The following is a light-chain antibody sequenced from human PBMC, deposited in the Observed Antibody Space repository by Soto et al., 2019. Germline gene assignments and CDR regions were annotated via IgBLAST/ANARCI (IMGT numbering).Light chain of an antibody. V-gene: IGKV3-15*01. J-gene: IGKJ1*01. CDR2: GAY. CDR1: QSVSSN. CDR3: KHYNSWPRT. Sequence: ENVLTPSPGTVPLSPGERDTLSCRASQSVSSNLAWYQQKLGQAPRLLIYGAYTRATDIQPRFSGSGSGTEFAITISSLQAEDFASDDCKHYNSWPRTFGQGDKVDIK.